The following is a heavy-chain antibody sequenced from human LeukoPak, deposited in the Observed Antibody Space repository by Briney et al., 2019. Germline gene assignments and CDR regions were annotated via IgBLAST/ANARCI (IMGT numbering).Heavy chain of an antibody. CDR2: IYHSGST. Sequence: SETLSLTCTVSGYSISSGYYWGWIRQPPGKGLEWIGSIYHSGSTYYNPSLKSRVTMSVDTSKNQFSLKLSSVTAADTAVYYCARGGQSYYYDSSGYGYWGQGTLVTVSS. J-gene: IGHJ4*02. D-gene: IGHD3-22*01. CDR3: ARGGQSYYYDSSGYGY. V-gene: IGHV4-38-2*02. CDR1: GYSISSGYY.